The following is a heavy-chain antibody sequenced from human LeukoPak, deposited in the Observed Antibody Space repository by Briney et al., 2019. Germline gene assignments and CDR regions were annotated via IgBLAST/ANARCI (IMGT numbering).Heavy chain of an antibody. CDR1: GFIFSSYE. Sequence: GGSLRLSCAASGFIFSSYEMTWVRQAPGKGLEWVSYISSSGTIIYYADSVKGRFTISRDNAKNSLYLQMNSLRAEDTAVYYCARTFDIWGQGTMVTVS. CDR2: ISSSGTII. CDR3: ARTFDI. V-gene: IGHV3-48*03. J-gene: IGHJ3*02.